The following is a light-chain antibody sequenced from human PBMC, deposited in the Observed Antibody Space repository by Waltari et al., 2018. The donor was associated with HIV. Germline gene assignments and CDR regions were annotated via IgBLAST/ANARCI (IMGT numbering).Light chain of an antibody. CDR3: LQYKDFPLT. V-gene: IGKV4-1*01. CDR1: RNILYNSDNKNY. J-gene: IGKJ4*01. Sequence: DIIMTQSPDSLAVSLGERVTINCKSSRNILYNSDNKNYLAWYQQKAGQAPRVLISWASTRPVGVPSSIRTFGVPERFSGSGSGTNFSLTISSLQPDDFATYYCLQYKDFPLTFGGGTKVEIK. CDR2: WAS.